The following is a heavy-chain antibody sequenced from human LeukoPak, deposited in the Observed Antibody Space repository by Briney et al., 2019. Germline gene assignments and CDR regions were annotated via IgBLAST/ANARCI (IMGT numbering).Heavy chain of an antibody. CDR2: ITASGDST. D-gene: IGHD3-22*01. Sequence: GGSLRLSCAASGFTFSNYAMNWVRQTPGKGLEWVSTITASGDSTYYADSVKGRFTVSRDNSKYTLYLQMNSLRAEDTAVYYCARGFRDFFDSSHYYCVSYYWGQGTLVTVSS. CDR3: ARGFRDFFDSSHYYCVSYY. CDR1: GFTFSNYA. V-gene: IGHV3-23*01. J-gene: IGHJ4*02.